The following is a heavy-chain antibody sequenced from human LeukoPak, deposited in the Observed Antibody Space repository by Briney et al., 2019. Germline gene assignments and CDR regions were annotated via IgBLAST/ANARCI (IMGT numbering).Heavy chain of an antibody. J-gene: IGHJ4*02. Sequence: GESLKISCKGSGYSFTSYWIGWVRQMPGKGLEWMGIIYPGDSDTRYSPSFQGQVTISADKSISTAYLQWSSLKASDTAMYYCARISYYYDSSGYYYSYYFDYWGQGTLVTVSS. D-gene: IGHD3-22*01. V-gene: IGHV5-51*01. CDR2: IYPGDSDT. CDR1: GYSFTSYW. CDR3: ARISYYYDSSGYYYSYYFDY.